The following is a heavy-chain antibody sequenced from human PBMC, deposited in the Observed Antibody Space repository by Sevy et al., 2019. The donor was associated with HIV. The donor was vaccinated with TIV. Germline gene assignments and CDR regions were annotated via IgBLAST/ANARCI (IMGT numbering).Heavy chain of an antibody. CDR2: MNPNIGNT. CDR1: GYTFTSYD. CDR3: AREGTSFDVDLFDP. V-gene: IGHV1-8*01. Sequence: ASVKVSCKAPGYTFTSYDIHWVRQATGQGLEWMGSMNPNIGNTDFAQKFQGRVTMTRDTSISTAYMELSSLRSEDTAVYCCAREGTSFDVDLFDPWGQGTLVTVSS. D-gene: IGHD3-3*01. J-gene: IGHJ5*02.